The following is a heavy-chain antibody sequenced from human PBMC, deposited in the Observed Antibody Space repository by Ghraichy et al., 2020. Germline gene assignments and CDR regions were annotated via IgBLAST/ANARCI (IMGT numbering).Heavy chain of an antibody. V-gene: IGHV4-30-4*08. CDR2: IYKSGST. CDR1: GDSISSGDYF. J-gene: IGHJ4*02. CDR3: ARARNSSGYYPVAY. D-gene: IGHD3-22*01. Sequence: LRLSCTVSGDSISSGDYFWGWIRQLPGKGLEWIGYIYKSGSTYYSPSLKSRLTISIDASKNQVSLRLNSVTAADTAMYYCARARNSSGYYPVAYWGQGTLVTVSS.